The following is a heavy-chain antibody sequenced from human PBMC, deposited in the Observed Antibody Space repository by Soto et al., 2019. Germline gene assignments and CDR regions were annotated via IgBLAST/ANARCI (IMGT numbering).Heavy chain of an antibody. CDR3: ATNYYNSKVYGY. CDR1: GGSINSGCYS. J-gene: IGHJ4*02. V-gene: IGHV4-31*03. Sequence: PXETLSLPCTVSGGSINSGCYSWSWIRQHPGKGLEWIGYINYSGSTNYNPSLKSRVIISRDTSKNQLSLTLSSVTAADTAIYYCATNYYNSKVYGYWGQGTLVTVSS. D-gene: IGHD3-22*01. CDR2: INYSGST.